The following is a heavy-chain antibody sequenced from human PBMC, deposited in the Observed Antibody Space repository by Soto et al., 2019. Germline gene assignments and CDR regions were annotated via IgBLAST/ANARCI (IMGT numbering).Heavy chain of an antibody. Sequence: QVQLVQSGSELKKPGASVKVSCKASGYTFTSYAMTWVRQAPGQGLEWMGWINTNTGNPTYAQGFTGRFVFSLDTSVSTAELQICSLPSYQLLLGIYFDYWGQGTLVTVSS. CDR3: FDY. CDR2: INTNTGNP. V-gene: IGHV7-4-1*01. CDR1: GYTFTSYA. J-gene: IGHJ4*02. D-gene: IGHD2-2*01.